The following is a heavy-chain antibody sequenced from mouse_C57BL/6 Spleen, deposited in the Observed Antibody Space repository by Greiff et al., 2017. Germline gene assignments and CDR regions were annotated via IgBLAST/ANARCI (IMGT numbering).Heavy chain of an antibody. J-gene: IGHJ1*03. CDR1: GFTFSDYG. D-gene: IGHD1-1*01. V-gene: IGHV5-17*01. CDR2: ISSGSSTI. CDR3: ARHGRGYFDV. Sequence: EVNVVESGGGLVKPGGSLKLSCAASGFTFSDYGMHWVRQAPEKGLEWVAYISSGSSTIYYADTVKGRFTISRDNAKNTLFLQMTSLRSEDTAMYYCARHGRGYFDVWGTGTTVTVSS.